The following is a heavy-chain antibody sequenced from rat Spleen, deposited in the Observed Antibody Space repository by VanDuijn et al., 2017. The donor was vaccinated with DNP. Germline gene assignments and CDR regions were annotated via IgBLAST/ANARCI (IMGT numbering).Heavy chain of an antibody. D-gene: IGHD1-11*01. Sequence: EVQLVESGGGLVQPGNSLKLSCADSGFTFSDYAMAWVRRSPRRGLEWVATISYDGYNTYYRDSVKGRFTISRDNAKSTLYLQMDSLRSEDTATYYCAYGGYWGQGVMVTVSS. V-gene: IGHV5-7*01. CDR2: ISYDGYNT. CDR1: GFTFSDYA. J-gene: IGHJ2*01. CDR3: AYGGY.